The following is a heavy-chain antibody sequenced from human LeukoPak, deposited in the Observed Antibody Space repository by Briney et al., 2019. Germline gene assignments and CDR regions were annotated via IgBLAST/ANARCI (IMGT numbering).Heavy chain of an antibody. D-gene: IGHD6-13*01. J-gene: IGHJ4*02. CDR2: ISPNSGGT. CDR1: GYTFTNYG. Sequence: GASVKVSCKASGYTFTNYGISWVRQAPGQGLEWMGWISPNSGGTNYAQKFQGRVTMTRDTSISTAYMELSRLRSDDTAVYYCAIAAAGLPYFDYWGQGTLVTVSS. CDR3: AIAAAGLPYFDY. V-gene: IGHV1-2*02.